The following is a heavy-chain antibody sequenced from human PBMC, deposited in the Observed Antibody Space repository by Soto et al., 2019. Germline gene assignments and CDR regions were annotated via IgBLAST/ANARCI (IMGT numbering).Heavy chain of an antibody. CDR1: GGSISSSIYD. J-gene: IGHJ2*01. D-gene: IGHD1-7*01. CDR2: IYYSGST. Sequence: ETLSLTFTVSGGSISSSIYDWGWIRQPPGKGLEWIGSIYYSGSTYYNPSLKSRVTISVDTSKNQFSLKLSSVTAADTAVYYCARSGITGTTGWYFDLWGRGTLVAVSS. CDR3: ARSGITGTTGWYFDL. V-gene: IGHV4-39*01.